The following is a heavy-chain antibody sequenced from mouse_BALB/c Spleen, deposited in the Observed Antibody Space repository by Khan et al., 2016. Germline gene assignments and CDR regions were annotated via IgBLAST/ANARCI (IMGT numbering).Heavy chain of an antibody. CDR3: ARTGDYPYYAMDY. CDR2: INTNTGEP. V-gene: IGHV9-3*02. Sequence: QIQLVQSGPELKKPGETVKISCKASEYTFTNYGMNWVKQAPGKGLKWMGWINTNTGEPTYAEEFKGRFAFSLEAFASTAYLQINNLKNEDSATYFCARTGDYPYYAMDYWGQGTSVTVSS. D-gene: IGHD2-13*01. J-gene: IGHJ4*01. CDR1: EYTFTNYG.